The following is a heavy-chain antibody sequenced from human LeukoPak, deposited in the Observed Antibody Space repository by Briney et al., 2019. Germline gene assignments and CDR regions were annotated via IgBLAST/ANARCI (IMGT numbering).Heavy chain of an antibody. CDR2: INPNSGGT. V-gene: IGHV1-2*02. D-gene: IGHD3-10*01. CDR1: GYTFTGYY. Sequence: ASVKVSCKASGYTFTGYYMHWVRQAPGQGLEWMGWINPNSGGTNYAQKFQGRVTMTRDASTSTVYMELSSLRSEDTAVYYCARDRGMTNDAFDIWGQGTMVTVSS. J-gene: IGHJ3*02. CDR3: ARDRGMTNDAFDI.